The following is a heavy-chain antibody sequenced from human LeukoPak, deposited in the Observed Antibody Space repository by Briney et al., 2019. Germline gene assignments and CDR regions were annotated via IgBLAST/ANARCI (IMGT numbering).Heavy chain of an antibody. V-gene: IGHV3-23*01. CDR1: EFTFSSYA. CDR2: ISASGGSI. CDR3: AKYVSAKGPPYALDV. J-gene: IGHJ6*02. Sequence: GGSLRLSCAASEFTFSSYAMQWVRQAPGKGLEWVSGISASGGSIWYADSVKGRFTISRDNSKNTLYLQMNSLRAEDTAVYYCAKYVSAKGPPYALDVWGQGTTVTVSS. D-gene: IGHD2/OR15-2a*01.